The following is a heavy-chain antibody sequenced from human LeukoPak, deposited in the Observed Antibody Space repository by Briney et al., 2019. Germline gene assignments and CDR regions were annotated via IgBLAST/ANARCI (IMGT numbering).Heavy chain of an antibody. Sequence: GSLRLSCAASGFTFSSYAMSWVRQAPGKGLEWVSAIGGSGGSTYYADSVKGRFTISRDNSKNTLYLQMNSLRAEDTAVYYCAKVRSRWLQPRSVYWGQGTLVTVSS. CDR1: GFTFSSYA. D-gene: IGHD5-24*01. CDR2: IGGSGGST. CDR3: AKVRSRWLQPRSVY. V-gene: IGHV3-23*01. J-gene: IGHJ4*02.